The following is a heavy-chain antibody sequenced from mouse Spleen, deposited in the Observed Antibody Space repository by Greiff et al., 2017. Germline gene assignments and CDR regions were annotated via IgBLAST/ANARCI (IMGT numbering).Heavy chain of an antibody. Sequence: VQLKRSGPELVKPGASVKISCKASGYSFTDYNMNWVKQSNGKSLEWIGVINPSYGTTSYNQKFKGKATLTVDQSSSTAYMQLNSLTSEDSAVYYCARSGYDYDYYAMDYWGQGTSVTVSS. V-gene: IGHV1-39*01. D-gene: IGHD2-4*01. CDR2: INPSYGTT. CDR1: GYSFTDYN. J-gene: IGHJ4*01. CDR3: ARSGYDYDYYAMDY.